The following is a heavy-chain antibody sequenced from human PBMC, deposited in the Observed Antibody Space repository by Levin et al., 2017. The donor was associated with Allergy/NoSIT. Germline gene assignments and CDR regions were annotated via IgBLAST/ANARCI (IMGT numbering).Heavy chain of an antibody. CDR3: AKGGDMDV. Sequence: GGSLRLSCGASGFTFSTYGMHWVRQAPGKGLEWVAIITSDGSHKYYEDSVKGRFTISRDNSKNTVYLHMDSLRLEDTALYYCAKGGDMDVWGQGTTVTVSS. D-gene: IGHD3-16*01. V-gene: IGHV3-30*18. J-gene: IGHJ6*02. CDR2: ITSDGSHK. CDR1: GFTFSTYG.